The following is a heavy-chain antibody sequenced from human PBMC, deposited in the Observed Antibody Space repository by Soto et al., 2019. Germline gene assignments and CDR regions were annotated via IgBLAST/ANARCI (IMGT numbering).Heavy chain of an antibody. CDR3: AKDSLIVVVPAATDNWFDP. Sequence: GGSLRLSCAASGFTFSSYAMSWVRQAPGKGLEWVSAISGSGGSTYYADSAKGRFTISRDNSKNTLYLQMNGLRAEDTAVYYCAKDSLIVVVPAATDNWFDPWGQGTLVTV. CDR2: ISGSGGST. V-gene: IGHV3-23*01. J-gene: IGHJ5*02. CDR1: GFTFSSYA. D-gene: IGHD2-2*01.